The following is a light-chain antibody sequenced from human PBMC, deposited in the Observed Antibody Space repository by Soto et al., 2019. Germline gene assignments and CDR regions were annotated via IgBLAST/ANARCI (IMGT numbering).Light chain of an antibody. CDR3: SSYTSSSVYV. CDR1: SSDVGGYNY. Sequence: QSVLTQPASVSGSPGQSITISCTGNSSDVGGYNYVSWYQQHPGKAPKLMIYDVSNRPSGVSNRFSGSKSGNTASLTIFGLQAEDEADYYCSSYTSSSVYVFGTGTKVTVL. V-gene: IGLV2-14*01. CDR2: DVS. J-gene: IGLJ1*01.